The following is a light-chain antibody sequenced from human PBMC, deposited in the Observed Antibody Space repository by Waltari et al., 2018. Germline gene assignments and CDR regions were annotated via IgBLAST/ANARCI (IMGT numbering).Light chain of an antibody. CDR2: DVT. V-gene: IGLV2-14*01. Sequence: QYALTQPASVSGSPGQSITISCIGTSSDIGGYNYVSWYQQHPGKAPKVMIYDVTKRPSGVSNRFSGSKSGSTASLTISGLQAEDEADYYCSSYTSSNTWVFGGGTKLTVL. J-gene: IGLJ3*02. CDR3: SSYTSSNTWV. CDR1: SSDIGGYNY.